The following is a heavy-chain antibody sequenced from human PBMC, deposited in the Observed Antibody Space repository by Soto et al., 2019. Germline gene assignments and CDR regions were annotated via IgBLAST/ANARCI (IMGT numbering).Heavy chain of an antibody. Sequence: GGSLRLSCAASGFTFSSYWMHWVRQAPGKGLVWVSRINSDGSSTSYADSVKGRFTISRDNAKNTLYLQMNSLRAEDTAVYYCARACEGYCFCCSWKNRYFLYFWGKGTTVIVSS. V-gene: IGHV3-74*01. J-gene: IGHJ6*04. CDR3: ARACEGYCFCCSWKNRYFLYF. CDR1: GFTFSSYW. CDR2: INSDGSST. D-gene: IGHD2-15*01.